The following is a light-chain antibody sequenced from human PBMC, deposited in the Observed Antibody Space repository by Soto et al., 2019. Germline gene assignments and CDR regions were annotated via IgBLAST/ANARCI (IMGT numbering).Light chain of an antibody. V-gene: IGKV1-5*01. Sequence: QCPSTLSASVGDRVSITCRASQNIDKWLAWYQQKPQKAPKLLIFDASTLESGVPARFSGSGSGTDFTLTISSLQPDDFATYYCQHYNSYSEAFGQGTKVDIK. CDR2: DAS. CDR1: QNIDKW. CDR3: QHYNSYSEA. J-gene: IGKJ1*01.